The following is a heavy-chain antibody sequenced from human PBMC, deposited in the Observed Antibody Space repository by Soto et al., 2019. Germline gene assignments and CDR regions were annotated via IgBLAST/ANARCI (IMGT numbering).Heavy chain of an antibody. CDR3: ERVATIGYQPYGMDV. CDR1: GYTFTGYY. V-gene: IGHV1-2*02. CDR2: INPNSGGT. J-gene: IGHJ6*02. D-gene: IGHD5-12*01. Sequence: ASVKVSCKASGYTFTGYYMHWVRQAPGQGLEWMGWINPNSGGTNYAQKFQGRVTMTRDTSISTAYMELSRLRSDDTAVYYCERVATIGYQPYGMDVWGQGTTVPVSS.